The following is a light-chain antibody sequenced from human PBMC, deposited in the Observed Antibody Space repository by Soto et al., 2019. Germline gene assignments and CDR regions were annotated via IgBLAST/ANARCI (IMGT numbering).Light chain of an antibody. CDR2: AAS. CDR1: QGISNY. CDR3: QKYNSVPL. Sequence: DIQMTQSPSSLSASVGDRVTITCRASQGISNYIAWYQQKPGKAPKLLISAASTLQSGVPSRFSXXXSXTXXXXXXXXXXPEDVXXYXXQKYNSVPLFGPGTKVDIK. V-gene: IGKV1-27*01. J-gene: IGKJ3*01.